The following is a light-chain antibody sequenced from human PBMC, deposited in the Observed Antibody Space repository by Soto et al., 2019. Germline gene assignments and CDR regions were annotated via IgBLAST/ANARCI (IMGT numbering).Light chain of an antibody. CDR3: QQYNNWPPIT. J-gene: IGKJ5*01. CDR1: QSVSSN. CDR2: GAS. V-gene: IGKV3-15*01. Sequence: EIELTQSPATLSLSPGERATLSCRASQSVSSNLAWYQQKPGQAPRLLIYGASTRATGIPARFSGSWSGTEFTLTISSLQSEDFAVYYGQQYNNWPPITFGQGTRLEI.